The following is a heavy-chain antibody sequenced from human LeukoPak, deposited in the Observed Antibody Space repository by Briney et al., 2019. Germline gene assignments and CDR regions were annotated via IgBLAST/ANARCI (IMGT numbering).Heavy chain of an antibody. Sequence: SETLSLTCTVSGGSISSYYWSWIRQPPGKGLEWIGYIYYSGSTNYNPSLKSRVTISVDTSKNQFSLKLSSVTAADTAVYYCARASFGYDSSGHVYWGQGTLVTVSS. CDR3: ARASFGYDSSGHVY. V-gene: IGHV4-59*08. D-gene: IGHD3-22*01. CDR1: GGSISSYY. CDR2: IYYSGST. J-gene: IGHJ4*02.